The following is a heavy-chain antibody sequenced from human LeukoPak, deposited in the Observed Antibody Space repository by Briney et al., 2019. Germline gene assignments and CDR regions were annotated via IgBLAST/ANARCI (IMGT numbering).Heavy chain of an antibody. V-gene: IGHV4-34*01. CDR1: GGSFSGYY. CDR2: INHSGSA. Sequence: SSETLSLTCAVYGGSFSGYYWTWIRQPPGKGLEWIGEINHSGSANYNPSLMSRVTISLDTSKNHFSLNLSSVTAADTAVYYCARGQGTVTTHWGQGTLVTVSS. D-gene: IGHD4-11*01. CDR3: ARGQGTVTTH. J-gene: IGHJ4*02.